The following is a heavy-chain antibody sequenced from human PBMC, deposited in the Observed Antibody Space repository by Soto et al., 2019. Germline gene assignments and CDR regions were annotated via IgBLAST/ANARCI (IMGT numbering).Heavy chain of an antibody. J-gene: IGHJ4*02. CDR2: INPILGIP. CDR3: ARVGVDVVATSAFDS. V-gene: IGHV1-69*10. D-gene: IGHD5-12*01. CDR1: GATYSNSA. Sequence: QVQLVQSGAEVKKPGSSVKVSCKASGATYSNSAISWVRQAPGQGLEWMGGINPILGIPDYAHKFQGRVTITEDESTNTVYMDLGRLRSEDTALYFCARVGVDVVATSAFDSWGQGILVTVSS.